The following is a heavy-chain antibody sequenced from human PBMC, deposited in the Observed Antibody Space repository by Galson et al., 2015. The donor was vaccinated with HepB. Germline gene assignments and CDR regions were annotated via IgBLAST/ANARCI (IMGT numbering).Heavy chain of an antibody. CDR2: ISSSSSTI. V-gene: IGHV3-48*02. D-gene: IGHD3-3*01. J-gene: IGHJ6*03. Sequence: SLRLSCAASGFTFSSYSMNWVRQAPGKGLEWVSYISSSSSTIYYADSVKGRFTISRDNAKNSLYLQMNSLRDEDTAVYYCARDKGGQYYDFWSGYSSMDVWGKGTTVTVSS. CDR3: ARDKGGQYYDFWSGYSSMDV. CDR1: GFTFSSYS.